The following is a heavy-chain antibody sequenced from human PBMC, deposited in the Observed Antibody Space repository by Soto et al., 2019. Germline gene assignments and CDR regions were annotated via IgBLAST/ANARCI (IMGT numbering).Heavy chain of an antibody. J-gene: IGHJ5*02. V-gene: IGHV3-11*01. CDR2: ISSSGSTI. Sequence: GGSLRLSFASSGFTFSDYYMSWIRQAPGKGLEWVSYISSSGSTIYYADSVKGRFTISRDNAKNSLYLQMNSLRAEDTAVYYCARCTTIYNWFDPWGQGTLVTVSS. CDR1: GFTFSDYY. CDR3: ARCTTIYNWFDP. D-gene: IGHD3-3*01.